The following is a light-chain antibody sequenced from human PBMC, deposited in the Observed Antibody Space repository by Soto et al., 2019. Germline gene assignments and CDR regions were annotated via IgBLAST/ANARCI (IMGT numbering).Light chain of an antibody. J-gene: IGLJ2*01. V-gene: IGLV2-8*01. CDR2: EVS. CDR1: SSDVGGYNS. CDR3: SSYAGSNTVV. Sequence: SALTQPPSASGSPGQSVNISCTGTSSDVGGYNSVSWYQQHPGKAPKLMIYEVSKRPSGVPDRFSGSKSGNTASLTVSGLQAEDEAAYYCSSYAGSNTVVFGGGTKLTVL.